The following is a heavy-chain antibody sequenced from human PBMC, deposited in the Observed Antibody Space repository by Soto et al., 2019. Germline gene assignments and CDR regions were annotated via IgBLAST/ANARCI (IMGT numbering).Heavy chain of an antibody. CDR1: GGSINPYY. Sequence: QVQLQESGPGLVKPSETLSLTCTVSGGSINPYYWSWFRQPPGKGLEWIGSIYYRGSANSNPSLKRRLTISVDTSKNQFSLKLSSVTAADTAIYYCVRANYFDFWGQGTLVTVAS. CDR2: IYYRGSA. CDR3: VRANYFDF. V-gene: IGHV4-59*01. J-gene: IGHJ4*02.